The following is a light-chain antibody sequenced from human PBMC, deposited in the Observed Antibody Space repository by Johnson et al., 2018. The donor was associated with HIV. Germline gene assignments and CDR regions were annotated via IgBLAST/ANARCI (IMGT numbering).Light chain of an antibody. CDR2: END. J-gene: IGLJ1*01. CDR3: GTWDNSLSIGYV. CDR1: GSNIGSHY. V-gene: IGLV1-51*02. Sequence: PVLTQPPSVSAAPGQRVTISCSGRGSNIGSHYVSWYQQLPGTAPKLLIFENDKRPSGIPDRFSGSKSGTSATLGITGLQAGDEADYYCGTWDNSLSIGYVFGTGTKVTVL.